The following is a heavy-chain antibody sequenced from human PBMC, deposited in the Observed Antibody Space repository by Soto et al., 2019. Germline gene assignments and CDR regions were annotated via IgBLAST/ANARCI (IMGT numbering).Heavy chain of an antibody. J-gene: IGHJ4*02. CDR3: ARDGYSSGWTPFDY. CDR1: GGTFSSYA. Sequence: SVKVSCKASGGTFSSYAISWVRQAPGQGLEWMGGIIPIFGTANYAQKFQGRVTITADKSTSTAYMELSSLRSEDTAVYYCARDGYSSGWTPFDYWGQGTLVTVSS. D-gene: IGHD6-19*01. V-gene: IGHV1-69*06. CDR2: IIPIFGTA.